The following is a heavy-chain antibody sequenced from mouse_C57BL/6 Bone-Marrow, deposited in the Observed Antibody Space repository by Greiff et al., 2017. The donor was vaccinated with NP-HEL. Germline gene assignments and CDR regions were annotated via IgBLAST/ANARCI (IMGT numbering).Heavy chain of an antibody. J-gene: IGHJ2*01. D-gene: IGHD1-3*01. CDR2: IDPSDSYT. CDR3: ARDNYC. V-gene: IGHV1-50*01. Sequence: QVQLQQSGAELVKPGASVKLSCKASGYTFTSYWMQWVKQRPGQGLEWIGEIDPSDSYTNYNQKFKGKATLTVDTSSSTAYMQLSSLTSEDAAVYDCARDNYCWGQGTTLTGTS. CDR1: GYTFTSYW.